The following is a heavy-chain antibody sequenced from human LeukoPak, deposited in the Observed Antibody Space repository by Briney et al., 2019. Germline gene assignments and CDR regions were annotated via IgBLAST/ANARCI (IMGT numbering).Heavy chain of an antibody. CDR1: GGSISSYY. CDR3: ARDSGVEMATGEYYYYGMDV. J-gene: IGHJ6*02. Sequence: PSETLSLTCTVSGGSISSYYWSWIRQPPGKGLEWIGYIYYSGSTNYNPSLKSRVTISVDTSKNQFSLKLSSVTAADTAVYYCARDSGVEMATGEYYYYGMDVWGQGTTVTISS. CDR2: IYYSGST. D-gene: IGHD5-24*01. V-gene: IGHV4-59*01.